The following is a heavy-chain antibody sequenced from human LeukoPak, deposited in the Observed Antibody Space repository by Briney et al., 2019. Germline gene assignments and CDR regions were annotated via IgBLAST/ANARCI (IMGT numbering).Heavy chain of an antibody. CDR1: GGTFSSYA. CDR2: IIPIFGTA. CDR3: ARVGGDIVVVPAAAEFDP. D-gene: IGHD2-2*01. Sequence: GASVKVSCKAPGGTFSSYAISWVRQAPGQGLEWMGGIIPIFGTANYAQKFQGRVTITTDESTSTAYMELSSLRSEDTAVYYCARVGGDIVVVPAAAEFDPWGQGTLVTVSS. V-gene: IGHV1-69*05. J-gene: IGHJ5*02.